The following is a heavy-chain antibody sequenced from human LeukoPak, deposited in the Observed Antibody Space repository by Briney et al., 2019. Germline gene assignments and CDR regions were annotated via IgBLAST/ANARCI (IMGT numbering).Heavy chain of an antibody. CDR1: GYTFTSYG. CDR3: AAGVRSLTPDY. V-gene: IGHV1-18*01. Sequence: GASVKVSCKASGYTFTSYGISWVRQAPGQGLEWMGRISAYNGNTNYAQKLQGRVTMTTDTSTSTAYMELSSLRSEDTAVYYCAAGVRSLTPDYWGQGTLVTVSS. J-gene: IGHJ4*02. CDR2: ISAYNGNT. D-gene: IGHD4-17*01.